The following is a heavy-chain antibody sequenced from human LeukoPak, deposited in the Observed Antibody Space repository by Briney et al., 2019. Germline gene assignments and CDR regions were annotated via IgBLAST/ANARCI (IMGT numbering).Heavy chain of an antibody. Sequence: GGSLRLSCAASGFTFSSYSMNWVRQAPGKGLEWVSSISSSSSYIYYEGSVKGRFTISRDNAKNSLYLEMNSLRDEDTAVYYCASVYYCDSSGYSDYWGQLVMVTVS. CDR3: ASVYYCDSSGYSDY. J-gene: IGHJ4*02. CDR1: GFTFSSYS. CDR2: ISSSSSYI. V-gene: IGHV3-21*01. D-gene: IGHD3-22*01.